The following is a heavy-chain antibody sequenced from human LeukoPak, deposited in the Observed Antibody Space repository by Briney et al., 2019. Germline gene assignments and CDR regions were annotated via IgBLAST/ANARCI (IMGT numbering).Heavy chain of an antibody. CDR3: AKDLPQYDILTGYLH. D-gene: IGHD3-9*01. J-gene: IGHJ1*01. CDR1: GFTFSSYG. V-gene: IGHV3-30*18. CDR2: ISYDGSNK. Sequence: PGRSLRLSCAAAGFTFSSYGMHWVRQAPGKGLEWVAVISYDGSNKYYADSVKGRFTISRDNSKNTLYLQMNSLRPEDTAVYYCAKDLPQYDILTGYLHWGQGTLVTVSS.